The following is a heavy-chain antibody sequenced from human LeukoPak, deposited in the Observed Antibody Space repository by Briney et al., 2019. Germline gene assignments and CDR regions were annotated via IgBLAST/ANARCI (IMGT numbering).Heavy chain of an antibody. D-gene: IGHD2-2*02. CDR1: GGSISSYY. Sequence: SETLSLTCTVSGGSISSYYWSWIRQPPGKGLEWIGYIYYSGSTNYNPSLKSRVTISVDTSKNKFSLKLSSVTAADTAVYYCAQSEYHAFDIWGQGTMVTVSS. CDR3: AQSEYHAFDI. CDR2: IYYSGST. V-gene: IGHV4-59*01. J-gene: IGHJ3*02.